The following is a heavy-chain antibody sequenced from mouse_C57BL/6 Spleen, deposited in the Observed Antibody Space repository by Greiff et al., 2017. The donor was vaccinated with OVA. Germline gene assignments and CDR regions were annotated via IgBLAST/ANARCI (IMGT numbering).Heavy chain of an antibody. CDR2: IDPETGGT. J-gene: IGHJ2*01. Sequence: VQLQESGAELVRPGASVTLSCKASGYTFTDYEMHWVKQTPVHGLEWIGAIDPETGGTAYNQKFKGKAILTADKSSSPAYMELRSLTSEDSAVYYCTRGIDDGYYGGYWGKGTTLTVSS. D-gene: IGHD2-3*01. CDR3: TRGIDDGYYGGY. V-gene: IGHV1-15*01. CDR1: GYTFTDYE.